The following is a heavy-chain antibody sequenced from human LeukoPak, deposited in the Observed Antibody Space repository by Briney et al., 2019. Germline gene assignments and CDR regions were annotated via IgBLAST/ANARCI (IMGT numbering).Heavy chain of an antibody. V-gene: IGHV3-11*01. CDR2: ISSSGSTI. J-gene: IGHJ4*02. Sequence: GGSLRLSCAASGFTFSDYYMSWIRQAPGKGLEWVSYISSSGSTIYYADSVKGRFTISRGNAKNSLYLQMNSLRAEDTAVYYCARVIAEYYYDSSGYYWDYFDYWGQGTLVTVSS. CDR3: ARVIAEYYYDSSGYYWDYFDY. CDR1: GFTFSDYY. D-gene: IGHD3-22*01.